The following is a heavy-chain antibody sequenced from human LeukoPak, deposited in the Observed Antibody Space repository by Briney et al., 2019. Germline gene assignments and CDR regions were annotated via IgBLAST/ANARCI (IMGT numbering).Heavy chain of an antibody. V-gene: IGHV1-18*01. CDR1: GYTFTSYG. CDR2: ISAYNGNT. Sequence: ASVKVSCKAPGYTFTSYGISWVRQAPGQGLEWMGWISAYNGNTNYAQKLQGRVTMTTDTSTSTAYMELRSLRSDDTAVYYCARALNYDFWSGYSRTYHQYNWFDPWGQGTLVTVSS. D-gene: IGHD3-3*01. J-gene: IGHJ5*02. CDR3: ARALNYDFWSGYSRTYHQYNWFDP.